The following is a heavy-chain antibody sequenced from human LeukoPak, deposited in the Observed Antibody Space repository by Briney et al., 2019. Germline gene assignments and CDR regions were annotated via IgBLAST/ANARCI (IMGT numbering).Heavy chain of an antibody. CDR1: GYTFTNYY. J-gene: IGHJ4*02. CDR2: INPNDGST. Sequence: ASVKVSCKASGYTFTNYYLHWVRQGPGQGLEWMGIINPNDGSTSYGQKFQGRVTMTRDTSTSTVYMDVSSLRSKDTAVYYCARDLPRGPANYWGQGTLVTVSS. V-gene: IGHV1-46*01. D-gene: IGHD2-2*01. CDR3: ARDLPRGPANY.